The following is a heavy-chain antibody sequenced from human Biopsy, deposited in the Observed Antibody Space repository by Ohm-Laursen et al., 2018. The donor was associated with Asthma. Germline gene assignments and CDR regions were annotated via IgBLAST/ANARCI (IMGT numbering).Heavy chain of an antibody. J-gene: IGHJ4*02. CDR3: TRSWVDYSFDY. D-gene: IGHD3-10*01. CDR1: GYTFTSYY. V-gene: IGHV1-46*01. CDR2: TNPSGGST. Sequence: ASVKVSCNASGYTFTSYYMHWVRQAPGQGLEWMGITNPSGGSTSYAQKFQGRVTMTRDTSTSTAYMELSSLRSEDTAIYYCTRSWVDYSFDYWGQGTLVTVSS.